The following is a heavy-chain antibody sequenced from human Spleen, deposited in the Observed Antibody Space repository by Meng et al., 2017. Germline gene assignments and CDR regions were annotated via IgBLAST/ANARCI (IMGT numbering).Heavy chain of an antibody. Sequence: GSLRLSCTVSGGSISSYYWSWIRQPPGKGLEWIGEINHSGSTNYNPSLKSRVTISVDTSKNQFSLKLSSVTAADTAVYYCASAGRYYGSGDWGQGTLVTVSS. V-gene: IGHV4-34*01. CDR3: ASAGRYYGSGD. CDR2: INHSGST. J-gene: IGHJ4*02. CDR1: GGSISSYY. D-gene: IGHD3-10*01.